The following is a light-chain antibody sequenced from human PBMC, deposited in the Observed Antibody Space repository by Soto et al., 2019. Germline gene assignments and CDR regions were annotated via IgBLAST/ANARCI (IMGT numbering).Light chain of an antibody. CDR3: QQYGSSPWT. CDR1: QSVSSSY. J-gene: IGKJ1*01. Sequence: EIVLTQSPGTQSLSPGERATLSCRASQSVSSSYLAWYQQKPGQAPRLLIYGASSRATGIPDRFSGSGSGTDLTLTISRLEPEDFAVYYCQQYGSSPWTFGQGTKVDIK. V-gene: IGKV3-20*01. CDR2: GAS.